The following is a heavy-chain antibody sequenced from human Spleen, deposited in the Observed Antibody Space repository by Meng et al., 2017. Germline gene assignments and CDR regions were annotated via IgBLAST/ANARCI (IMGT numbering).Heavy chain of an antibody. Sequence: GESLKISCAASGFTFDDYGMSWVRQAPGKGLVWVGRIQRKTDGETTHYAAHVKGRFTISRDDSKTTLYLQMDSLRAEDTAVYYCARDYYGPSSSSVSHYYYGMDLWGQGTMVTVSS. CDR3: ARDYYGPSSSSVSHYYYGMDL. D-gene: IGHD2-2*01. CDR2: IQRKTDGETT. CDR1: GFTFDDYG. V-gene: IGHV3-15*01. J-gene: IGHJ6*02.